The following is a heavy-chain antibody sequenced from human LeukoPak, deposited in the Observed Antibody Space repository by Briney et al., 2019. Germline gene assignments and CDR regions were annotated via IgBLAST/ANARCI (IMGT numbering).Heavy chain of an antibody. Sequence: VASVKVSCKASGYTFTSYGITWVREAPGQGLEWMGWFGAYNGNTNYAQKLQGRVTMTTDTSTSTAYMELRSLRSDDAAVYYCARERYQLLPYNWFDPWGQGTLVTVSS. J-gene: IGHJ5*02. CDR1: GYTFTSYG. V-gene: IGHV1-18*04. CDR2: FGAYNGNT. CDR3: ARERYQLLPYNWFDP. D-gene: IGHD2-2*01.